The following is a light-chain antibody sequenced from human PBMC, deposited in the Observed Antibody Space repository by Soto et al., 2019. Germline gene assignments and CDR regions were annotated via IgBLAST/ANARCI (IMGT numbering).Light chain of an antibody. CDR2: GAS. Sequence: EIVMTQSPATLSVSPGERATLSCRASQSVSSNLAWYQQKPGQAPRLLIYGASIRATGIPARFSGSGSGTEFTLTLSSLQSEYFAVYFCQQYNNWPLMYTFGQGTKLEIK. J-gene: IGKJ2*01. V-gene: IGKV3D-15*01. CDR1: QSVSSN. CDR3: QQYNNWPLMYT.